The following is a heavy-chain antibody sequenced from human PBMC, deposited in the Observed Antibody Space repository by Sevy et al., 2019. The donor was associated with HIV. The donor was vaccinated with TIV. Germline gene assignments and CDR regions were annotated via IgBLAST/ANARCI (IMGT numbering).Heavy chain of an antibody. CDR2: IFSSGST. V-gene: IGHV3-66*02. Sequence: GGSLRLSCAISGFTVNDKYIIWVRQAPGKGLEWVSVIFSSGSTYYADSAKGRFTISRDNSKNTVDLQMNSVRAEDTAVYYCVSLFLWYRSGWSYFDYWGQGTLVTVSS. J-gene: IGHJ4*02. D-gene: IGHD6-19*01. CDR3: VSLFLWYRSGWSYFDY. CDR1: GFTVNDKY.